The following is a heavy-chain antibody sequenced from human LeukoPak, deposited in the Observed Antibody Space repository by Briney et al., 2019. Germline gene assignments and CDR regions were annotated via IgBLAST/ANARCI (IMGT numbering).Heavy chain of an antibody. CDR2: ISGSGAST. CDR3: ARGSSGWFDDNWFDP. Sequence: GGSLRLSCAASGFTFSSYAMSWVRQAPGKGLEWVSDISGSGASTYYADSVKGRFTISRDNSKNTLYLQMNSLRAEDTAVYYCARGSSGWFDDNWFDPWGQGTLVTVSS. CDR1: GFTFSSYA. V-gene: IGHV3-23*01. D-gene: IGHD6-19*01. J-gene: IGHJ5*02.